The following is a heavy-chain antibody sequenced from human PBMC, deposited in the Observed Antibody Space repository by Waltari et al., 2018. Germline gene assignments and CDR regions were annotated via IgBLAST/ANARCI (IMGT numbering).Heavy chain of an antibody. J-gene: IGHJ6*02. V-gene: IGHV1-46*03. Sequence: QVQLVQSGAEVKKPGASVRVSCRTSRVTFSSYFIFWVRQAPGQGLEWMGIINPRDGGTNYPQKFQDRVTMTRDTSTSTVYMELRSLRSEDTAVYYCTRDKLDYYNGMDVWGQGTTVTVSS. D-gene: IGHD3-3*02. CDR3: TRDKLDYYNGMDV. CDR2: INPRDGGT. CDR1: RVTFSSYF.